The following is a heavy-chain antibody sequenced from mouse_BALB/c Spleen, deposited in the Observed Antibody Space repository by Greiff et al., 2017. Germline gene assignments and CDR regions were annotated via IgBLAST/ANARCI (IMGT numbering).Heavy chain of an antibody. CDR2: IYPGNSDT. J-gene: IGHJ4*01. Sequence: DVQLQESGTVLARPGASVKMSCKASGYTFTSYWMHWVKQRPGQGLEWIGAIYPGNSDTSYNQKFKGKAKLTAVTSTSTAYMELSSLTNEDSAVYYCTPTMITTDYAMDYWGQGTSVTVSS. CDR1: GYTFTSYW. D-gene: IGHD2-4*01. V-gene: IGHV1-5*01. CDR3: TPTMITTDYAMDY.